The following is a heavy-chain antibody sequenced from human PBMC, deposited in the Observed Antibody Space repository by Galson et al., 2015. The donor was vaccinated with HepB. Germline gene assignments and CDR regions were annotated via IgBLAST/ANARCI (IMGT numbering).Heavy chain of an antibody. CDR3: ARAPPLKVGRHTFPYDATDI. D-gene: IGHD5-12*01. J-gene: IGHJ6*02. Sequence: SETLSLTCSVSGDSVSGFYWSWIRQRPEKGLEWIGYIYSDGSTNYSPSLKSRVTILLDTSRNLLSLKMMSVTTEDTGVYYCARAPPLKVGRHTFPYDATDIWSPGTTVSVSS. CDR2: IYSDGST. CDR1: GDSVSGFY. V-gene: IGHV4-59*02.